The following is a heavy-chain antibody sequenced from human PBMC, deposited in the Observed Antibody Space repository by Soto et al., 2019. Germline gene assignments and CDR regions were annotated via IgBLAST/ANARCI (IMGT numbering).Heavy chain of an antibody. CDR3: ASQASPYYYYGMDV. CDR1: GGSFSGYY. V-gene: IGHV4-34*01. Sequence: SETLSLTCAVYGGSFSGYYWSWIRQPPGKGLEWIGEINHSGSTYYNPSLKSRVTISVDTSKNQFSLKLSSVTAADTAVYYCASQASPYYYYGMDVWGQGTTVTVSS. CDR2: INHSGST. J-gene: IGHJ6*02.